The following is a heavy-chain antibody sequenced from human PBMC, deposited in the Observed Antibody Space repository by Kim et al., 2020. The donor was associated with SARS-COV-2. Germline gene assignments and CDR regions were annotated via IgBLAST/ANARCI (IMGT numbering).Heavy chain of an antibody. D-gene: IGHD3-10*01. CDR3: ASLWFGELLPPGY. V-gene: IGHV3-21*04. Sequence: GGSLRLSCAASGFTFSSYSMNWVRQAQGKGLEWVSSISSSSSYIYYADSVKGRFTISRDNAKNSLYLQMNSLRAEDTAVYYCASLWFGELLPPGYWGQGTLVTVSS. J-gene: IGHJ4*02. CDR2: ISSSSSYI. CDR1: GFTFSSYS.